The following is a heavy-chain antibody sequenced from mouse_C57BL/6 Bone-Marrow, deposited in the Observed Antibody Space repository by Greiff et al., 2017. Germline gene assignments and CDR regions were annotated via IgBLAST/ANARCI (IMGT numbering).Heavy chain of an antibody. CDR1: GFNITDYY. V-gene: IGHV14-2*01. J-gene: IGHJ3*01. CDR2: IDPEAGET. Sequence: EVQLQQSGAELVKPGASVKLSCTASGFNITDYYMHWVKQRTEQCLEWIGRIDPEAGETKYAPKFQGKATITADTSSNSAYLQLSSLTSEDTAVDYSAPICYYGGSCFAWLAYWGQGTLVTVAA. D-gene: IGHD1-1*01. CDR3: APICYYGGSCFAWLAY.